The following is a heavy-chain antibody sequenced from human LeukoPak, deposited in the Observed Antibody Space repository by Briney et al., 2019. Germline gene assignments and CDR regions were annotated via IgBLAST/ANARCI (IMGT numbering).Heavy chain of an antibody. CDR3: ARDGNYYDSSGYYPDY. V-gene: IGHV3-30*03. CDR2: ISYDGSNK. CDR1: GFSFSNYG. D-gene: IGHD3-22*01. Sequence: GGSLRLSCAASGFSFSNYGMHWVRQAPGKGLEWVAVISYDGSNKYYADSVKGRFTISRDNSKNTLYLQMNSLRAEDTAVYYCARDGNYYDSSGYYPDYWGQGTLVTVSS. J-gene: IGHJ4*02.